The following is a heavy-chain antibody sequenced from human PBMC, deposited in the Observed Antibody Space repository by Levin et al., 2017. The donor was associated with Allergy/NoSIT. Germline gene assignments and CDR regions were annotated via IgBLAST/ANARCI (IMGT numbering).Heavy chain of an antibody. CDR1: GFTFEDYA. J-gene: IGHJ3*02. D-gene: IGHD3-16*01. CDR2: ISWNGASV. Sequence: HPGGSLRLSCAASGFTFEDYAMHWVRQAPGKGLEWVSGISWNGASVGYADSVKGRFTISRDNAKHSLYLQMNSLRAEDTALYYCTKAYDYVWGSYAFDIWGQGTMVTVSS. CDR3: TKAYDYVWGSYAFDI. V-gene: IGHV3-9*01.